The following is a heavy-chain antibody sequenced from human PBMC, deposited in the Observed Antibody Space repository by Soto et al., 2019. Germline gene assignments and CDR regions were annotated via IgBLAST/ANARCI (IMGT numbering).Heavy chain of an antibody. D-gene: IGHD3-10*01. CDR3: ARDARGIFTHFDY. CDR1: GGSISSGDSC. Sequence: SETLSLTCTVSGGSISSGDSCWTWIRQPPGKGLEWIGNICYGGRTYYNPSLKSRVSISEDTSKNHFSLRLSSVTAADTAVYYCARDARGIFTHFDYWGQGTLVTVSS. CDR2: ICYGGRT. V-gene: IGHV4-30-4*08. J-gene: IGHJ4*02.